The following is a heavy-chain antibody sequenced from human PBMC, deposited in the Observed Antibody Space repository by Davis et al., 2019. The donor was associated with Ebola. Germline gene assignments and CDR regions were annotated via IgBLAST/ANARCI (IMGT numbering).Heavy chain of an antibody. Sequence: GESLKISCAASGFTFSSYAMHWVRQAPGKGLEYVSAISSNGGSTYYADSVKGRFTISRDNAKNSLYLQMNSLRAEDTAVYYCAKYPGYLPFDYWGQGTLVTVSS. CDR1: GFTFSSYA. D-gene: IGHD2-15*01. V-gene: IGHV3-64*02. CDR2: ISSNGGST. J-gene: IGHJ4*02. CDR3: AKYPGYLPFDY.